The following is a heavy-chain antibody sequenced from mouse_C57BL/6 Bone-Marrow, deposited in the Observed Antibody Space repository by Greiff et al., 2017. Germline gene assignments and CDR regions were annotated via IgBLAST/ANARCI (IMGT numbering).Heavy chain of an antibody. J-gene: IGHJ4*01. CDR1: GFTFSSYA. Sequence: EVQLVESGGGLVKPGGSLKLSCAASGFTFSSYAMSWVRQTPEKRLEWVATISDGGSYTYYPDNVKGRFTISRDNAKNHLYLQMSHVESEDTAMSYCARAGHYYGSRYPYYAMDYWGQGTSVTVSA. CDR3: ARAGHYYGSRYPYYAMDY. V-gene: IGHV5-4*01. D-gene: IGHD1-1*01. CDR2: ISDGGSYT.